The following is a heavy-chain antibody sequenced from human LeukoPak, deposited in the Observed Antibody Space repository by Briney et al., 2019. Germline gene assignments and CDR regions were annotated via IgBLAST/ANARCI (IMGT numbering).Heavy chain of an antibody. CDR2: INPDGSNT. CDR3: TRDRRGGYMDV. V-gene: IGHV3-74*01. Sequence: PGGSLRLSCAASGFTFNSYWMHWVRQAPGKGLVWVSRINPDGSNTTYADSVKGRFTISRDNAKNTLYLQMNSLRAEDTAVYYCTRDRRGGYMDVWGRGTTVTVSS. J-gene: IGHJ6*02. CDR1: GFTFNSYW. D-gene: IGHD3-16*01.